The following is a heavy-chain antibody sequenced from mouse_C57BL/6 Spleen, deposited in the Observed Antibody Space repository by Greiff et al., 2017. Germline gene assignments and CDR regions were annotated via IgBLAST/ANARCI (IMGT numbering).Heavy chain of an antibody. CDR2: IHPTSGST. V-gene: IGHV1-64*01. Sequence: QVKLQQSGAELVKPGASVKLSCKASGYTFTSYWMHWVKQRPGQGLEWIGIIHPTSGSTKYNETFKSKATLTVYKSSSTAYMQLSSLTSEDSAVYYCARSHGNYWYFDVWGTGTTVTVSS. CDR3: ARSHGNYWYFDV. CDR1: GYTFTSYW. J-gene: IGHJ1*03. D-gene: IGHD2-1*01.